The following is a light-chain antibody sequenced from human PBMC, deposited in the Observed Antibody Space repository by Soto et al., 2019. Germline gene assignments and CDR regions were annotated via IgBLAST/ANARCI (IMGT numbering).Light chain of an antibody. CDR2: GAS. Sequence: EILMTQSPATLSVSPGERATLSCRASQSVSSYFAWYQQKPGQAPRLLIYGASSRATGIPDRFSGSGSGTDFTLTISRLEPEDFAVYYCQQYGSSPPITFGQGTRLEIK. J-gene: IGKJ5*01. V-gene: IGKV3-20*01. CDR1: QSVSSY. CDR3: QQYGSSPPIT.